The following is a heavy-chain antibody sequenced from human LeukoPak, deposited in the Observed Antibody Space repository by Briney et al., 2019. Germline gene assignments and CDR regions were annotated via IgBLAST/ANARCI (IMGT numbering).Heavy chain of an antibody. V-gene: IGHV3-21*01. CDR3: AREIPSGSSPPDY. Sequence: GGSLRLSCAASGFTFSSYSMNWVRQAPGKGLAWVSYVSRISNSMYYADSVKGRFTISRDNAKNSLYLKMSSLSPEDTAMYYCAREIPSGSSPPDYWGQGPLFTVSP. J-gene: IGHJ4*02. CDR1: GFTFSSYS. D-gene: IGHD1-26*01. CDR2: VSRISNSM.